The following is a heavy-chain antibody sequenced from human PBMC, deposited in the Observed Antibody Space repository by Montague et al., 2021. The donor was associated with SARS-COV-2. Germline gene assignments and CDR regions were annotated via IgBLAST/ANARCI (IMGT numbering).Heavy chain of an antibody. CDR1: GDSVSSNSAA. CDR3: ASGRMNPSSSSCTTLYYYYGMDV. D-gene: IGHD6-13*01. CDR2: TYYRSKWYN. J-gene: IGHJ6*02. V-gene: IGHV6-1*01. Sequence: CAISGDSVSSNSAAWNWIRQSPSRGLEWLGRTYYRSKWYNDYAVSVKSRITINPDTSKNQFSLQLNSVTPEDTAVYYCASGRMNPSSSSCTTLYYYYGMDVWGQGTTVTVSS.